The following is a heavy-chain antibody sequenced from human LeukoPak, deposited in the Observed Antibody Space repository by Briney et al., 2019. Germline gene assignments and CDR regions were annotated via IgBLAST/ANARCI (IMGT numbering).Heavy chain of an antibody. CDR2: ISSDGSVI. CDR3: ARNNYYESSTYSPLDY. Sequence: GGSLRLSCAASGFTFSNYAIHWVRQVPGRGLEWVALISSDGSVIYDADSVKGRFAISRDNSKTTLYLQMNSLRAEDTAVYYCARNNYYESSTYSPLDYWGLGNLVTVSS. J-gene: IGHJ4*02. D-gene: IGHD3-22*01. CDR1: GFTFSNYA. V-gene: IGHV3-30*07.